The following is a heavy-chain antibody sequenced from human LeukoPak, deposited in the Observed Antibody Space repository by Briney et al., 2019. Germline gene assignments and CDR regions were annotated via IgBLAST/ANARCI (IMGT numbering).Heavy chain of an antibody. CDR2: IYSDGSTT. CDR3: ARAPAGWYGCDY. CDR1: GFTFSSYL. J-gene: IGHJ4*02. V-gene: IGHV3-74*01. Sequence: PGGSLRLSCGVSGFTFSSYLMHWVRQAPGKGLEWVSRIYSDGSTTTYADSVKGRFTISRDNAKNTLYLQMNSLRVEDTAVYYCARAPAGWYGCDYWGQGTLVTVSS. D-gene: IGHD6-19*01.